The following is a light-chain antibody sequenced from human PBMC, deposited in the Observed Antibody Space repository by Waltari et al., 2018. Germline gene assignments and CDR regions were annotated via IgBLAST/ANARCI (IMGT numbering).Light chain of an antibody. Sequence: QSALTQPASVSGSPGQSITIPCTGTTRDVGRYNYVSWYQCHPGKAPELIIYEVTNRPSGVSDRFSGSRSGKTASLSISGLQPEDEADYYCSSYTSIKTPYVVFGGGTKVTVL. V-gene: IGLV2-14*01. J-gene: IGLJ2*01. CDR3: SSYTSIKTPYVV. CDR2: EVT. CDR1: TRDVGRYNY.